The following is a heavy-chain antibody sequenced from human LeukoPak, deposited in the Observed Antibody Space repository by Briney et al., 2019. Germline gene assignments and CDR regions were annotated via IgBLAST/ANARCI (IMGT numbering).Heavy chain of an antibody. J-gene: IGHJ6*03. CDR3: ARVKSSGYDFHYYYMDV. Sequence: GGSLRLSCAASGFTFSSYAMHWVRQAPGKGLEWVAVISYDGSNKYYADSVKGRFTISRDNAKNSLYLQMNSLRAEDTAVYYCARVKSSGYDFHYYYMDVWGKGTTVTISS. V-gene: IGHV3-30*04. CDR2: ISYDGSNK. CDR1: GFTFSSYA. D-gene: IGHD5-12*01.